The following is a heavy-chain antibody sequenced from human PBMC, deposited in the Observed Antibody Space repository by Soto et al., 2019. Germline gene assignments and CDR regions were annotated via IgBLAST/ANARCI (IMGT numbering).Heavy chain of an antibody. CDR1: GFTFSNAW. V-gene: IGHV3-15*01. Sequence: PGGSLRLSCATSGFTFSNAWMAWVRQAPGKGLEWVGRIKSIADGGTTNYAAPVKGRFSISRHDSENTLYLQMNSLRVGDTGIYYCHTPHGRNAFDIWGPGTVVTVSS. CDR3: HTPHGRNAFDI. J-gene: IGHJ3*02. CDR2: IKSIADGGTT. D-gene: IGHD2-8*01.